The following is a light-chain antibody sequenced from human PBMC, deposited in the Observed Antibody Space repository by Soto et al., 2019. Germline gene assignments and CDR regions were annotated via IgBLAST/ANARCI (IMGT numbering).Light chain of an antibody. CDR1: HTISSSY. CDR2: GIS. Sequence: EIVLTQSPGTLSLSPGERATLSCRASHTISSSYVAWYQQKPGQAPRLLMYGISRRATGIPDRFSGSGSGTDFTLTITRLEPEEFAVYYCQQYVTSSPRTFGQGTKVDMK. V-gene: IGKV3-20*01. J-gene: IGKJ1*01. CDR3: QQYVTSSPRT.